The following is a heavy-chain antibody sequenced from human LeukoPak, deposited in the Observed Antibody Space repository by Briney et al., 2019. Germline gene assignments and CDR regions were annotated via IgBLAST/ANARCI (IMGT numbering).Heavy chain of an antibody. CDR1: GYTFTSYG. CDR3: ARDHVLLWFGELLSLYYFDY. J-gene: IGHJ4*02. D-gene: IGHD3-10*01. CDR2: ISAYNGNT. V-gene: IGHV1-18*01. Sequence: ASVTVSCKASGYTFTSYGISWVRQAPGQGLEWMGWISAYNGNTNYAQKLQGRVTMTTDTSTSTAYMELRSLRSDDTAVYYCARDHVLLWFGELLSLYYFDYWGQGTLVTVSS.